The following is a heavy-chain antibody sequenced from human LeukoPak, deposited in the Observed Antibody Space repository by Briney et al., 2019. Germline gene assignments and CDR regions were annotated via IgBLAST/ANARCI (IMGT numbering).Heavy chain of an antibody. CDR1: GFTFSSYD. D-gene: IGHD6-19*01. J-gene: IGHJ5*02. CDR2: IRPSADNT. CDR3: ARVAGWHWFDP. Sequence: GGALRLSCAASGFTFSSYDMSWGRQAPRRGREWVSSIRPSADNTYYRDSVKGRFTVSRDNSKNTVYLEMNNMRVADTAVYYCARVAGWHWFDPWGQGTLVTVSS. V-gene: IGHV3-23*01.